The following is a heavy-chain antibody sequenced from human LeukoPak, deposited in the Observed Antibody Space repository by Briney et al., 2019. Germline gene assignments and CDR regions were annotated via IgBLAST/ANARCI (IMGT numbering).Heavy chain of an antibody. CDR3: AKDRTYYDILTGSFDF. D-gene: IGHD3-9*01. CDR2: VSYDGNNN. CDR1: GFTFRTYG. V-gene: IGHV3-30*18. Sequence: GRSLRLSCAASGFTFRTYGMHWVRQAPGKGLEWVAVVSYDGNNNYYADSVKGRFTISRDNSKNTLYLQMNSLRAEDTAVYYCAKDRTYYDILTGSFDFWGQGTLVTVSS. J-gene: IGHJ4*02.